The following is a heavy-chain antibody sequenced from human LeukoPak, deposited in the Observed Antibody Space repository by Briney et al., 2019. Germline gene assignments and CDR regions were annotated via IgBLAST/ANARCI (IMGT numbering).Heavy chain of an antibody. V-gene: IGHV3-21*01. CDR2: ISSSNNYI. Sequence: GSLRLFLAASWFHLNSLSIDLGRPGPGKGAGGVSYISSSNNYIYYADSVKGRFTISRDNAKNSLYLQMNSLRAEDTAVYYCARDRGAGDAFDIWGQRTMVTVSS. D-gene: IGHD3-10*01. J-gene: IGHJ3*02. CDR3: ARDRGAGDAFDI. CDR1: WFHLNSLS.